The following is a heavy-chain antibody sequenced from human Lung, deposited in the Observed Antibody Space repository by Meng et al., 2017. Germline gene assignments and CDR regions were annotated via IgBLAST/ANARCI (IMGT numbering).Heavy chain of an antibody. D-gene: IGHD4-11*01. CDR1: GGSFSDYY. J-gene: IGHJ4*02. CDR2: INHSGST. CDR3: ARGPTTMAHDFDY. V-gene: IGHV4-34*01. Sequence: QVQLQQWVVVLLKASRTLSPPVVVSGGSFSDYYWSWIRQPPGKGLEWIGEINHSGSTNYNPSLESRATISVDTSQNNLSLKLSSVTAADSAVYYCARGPTTMAHDFDYWGQGTLVTVSS.